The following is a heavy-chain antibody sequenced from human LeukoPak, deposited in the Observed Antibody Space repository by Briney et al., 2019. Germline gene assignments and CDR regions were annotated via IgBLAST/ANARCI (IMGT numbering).Heavy chain of an antibody. V-gene: IGHV3-53*01. D-gene: IGHD3-10*01. CDR2: IYSGGST. CDR3: ARSEWFGELVYYFDY. J-gene: IGHJ4*02. Sequence: GGSLRLSCAASGFTVSSNYMSWVRQAPGKGLEWVSVIYSGGSTYYADSVKGRFTISRDNAKNSLYLQMNSLRAEDTAVYYCARSEWFGELVYYFDYWGQGTLVTVSS. CDR1: GFTVSSNY.